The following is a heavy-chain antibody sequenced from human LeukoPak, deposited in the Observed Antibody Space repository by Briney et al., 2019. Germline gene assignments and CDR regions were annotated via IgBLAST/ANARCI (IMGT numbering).Heavy chain of an antibody. CDR1: GFTLSGDY. Sequence: GGSLRLSCAASGFTLSGDYMSWVRQAPGKGLEWVSVIFGAATTYYADSVKGRFTVSRDNSKNTLYLQMNSLRAEDTAVYYCARAIRFGGYFDYWGQGTLATVST. CDR3: ARAIRFGGYFDY. D-gene: IGHD2-15*01. J-gene: IGHJ4*02. V-gene: IGHV3-53*01. CDR2: IFGAATT.